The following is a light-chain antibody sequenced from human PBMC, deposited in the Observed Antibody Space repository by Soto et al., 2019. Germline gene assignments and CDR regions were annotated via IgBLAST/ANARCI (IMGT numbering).Light chain of an antibody. V-gene: IGLV2-14*01. J-gene: IGLJ2*01. CDR3: TSFTSSSTLV. CDR1: SSDVGYYNY. CDR2: EVS. Sequence: QSALTQPASVSGSPGQSITISCTGTSSDVGYYNYVSWYQHHPGKAPKVMIYEVSNRPSGVSNRFSGSKSGNTASLTISGLQAEDEADYYCTSFTSSSTLVFGGGIKVTVL.